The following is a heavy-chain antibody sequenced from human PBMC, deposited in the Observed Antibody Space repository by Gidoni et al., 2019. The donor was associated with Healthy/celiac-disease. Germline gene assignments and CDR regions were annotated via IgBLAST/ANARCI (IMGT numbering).Heavy chain of an antibody. CDR1: GFTFRSYW. Sequence: EVQLVESGGGLVQPGGSLRLSCAASGFTFRSYWMHWDRQAPGKGLVWVSRINSEGSSTSYADSVKSRFTISRDNAKNTLYLQMNSLRAEDTAVYYCARVKAALSPFDYNYGMDVWGKGTTVTVSS. D-gene: IGHD6-6*01. V-gene: IGHV3-74*01. J-gene: IGHJ6*04. CDR3: ARVKAALSPFDYNYGMDV. CDR2: INSEGSST.